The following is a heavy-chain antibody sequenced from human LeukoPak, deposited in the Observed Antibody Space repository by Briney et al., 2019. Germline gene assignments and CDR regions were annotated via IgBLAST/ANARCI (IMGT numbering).Heavy chain of an antibody. CDR1: GFTFSSYG. J-gene: IGHJ5*02. D-gene: IGHD4-17*01. CDR2: ISYDGSNK. Sequence: GRSLRLSCAASGFTFSSYGMHWVRQAPGKGLEWVAVISYDGSNKYYADSVKGRFTISRDNSKNTLYLQMNSLRAEDTAVYYCAKDLTVTNNWFDPWGQGTLVTVSS. CDR3: AKDLTVTNNWFDP. V-gene: IGHV3-30*18.